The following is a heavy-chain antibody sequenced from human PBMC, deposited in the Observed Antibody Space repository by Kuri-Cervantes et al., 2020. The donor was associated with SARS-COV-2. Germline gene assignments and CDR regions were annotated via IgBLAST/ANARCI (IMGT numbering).Heavy chain of an antibody. V-gene: IGHV1-18*01. CDR3: ARATYPLAEFDY. D-gene: IGHD2-2*02. CDR1: GYTFTSYG. Sequence: GGSLRLSCKASGYTFTSYGISWVRQAPGQGLEWMGWISAYNGNTNYAQKLQGRVTMTTDTSTSTAYMELRSLRSDDTAVYYCARATYPLAEFDYWGQRTLVTVSS. CDR2: ISAYNGNT. J-gene: IGHJ4*02.